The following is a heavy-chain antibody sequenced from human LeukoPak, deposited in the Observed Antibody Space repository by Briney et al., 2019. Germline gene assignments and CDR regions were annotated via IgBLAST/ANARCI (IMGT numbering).Heavy chain of an antibody. J-gene: IGHJ5*02. Sequence: GGSLRLSCEVSGSTVNSNYMSWVRQVPGKGLEWVSIIYSGGITYYADSVKGRFTISRDDSKNTAYLQMNSLKTEDTAVYYCTRGISSGSYYNLNWFDPWGQGTLVTVSS. CDR2: IYSGGIT. CDR1: GSTVNSNY. V-gene: IGHV3-66*01. D-gene: IGHD3-10*01. CDR3: TRGISSGSYYNLNWFDP.